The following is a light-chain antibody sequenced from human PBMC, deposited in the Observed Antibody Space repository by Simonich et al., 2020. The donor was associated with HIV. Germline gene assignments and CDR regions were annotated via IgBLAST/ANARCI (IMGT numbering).Light chain of an antibody. CDR1: QSVSSN. CDR3: QQYSKWSKT. V-gene: IGKV3-15*01. Sequence: IVMTQSPASLSVSPGERATLSCRASQSVSSNLAWYQQKAGPAPRLLIYGASTRATGIPARFRGSGSGTEFTLTISSMQSEDFAVYYCQQYSKWSKTFGQGTKVEIK. CDR2: GAS. J-gene: IGKJ1*01.